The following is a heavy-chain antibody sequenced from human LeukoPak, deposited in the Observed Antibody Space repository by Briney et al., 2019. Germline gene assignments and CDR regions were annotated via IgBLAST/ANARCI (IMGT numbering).Heavy chain of an antibody. V-gene: IGHV4-34*01. CDR1: GGSFSGYY. D-gene: IGHD3-3*02. CDR3: ARGALAWFDP. CDR2: IYFSGST. J-gene: IGHJ5*02. Sequence: SETLSLTCAVYGGSFSGYYWSWIRQPPGKGLEWIGSIYFSGSTYYNPSLKSRVTISVDTSKNQFSLKLSSVTAADTAVYYCARGALAWFDPWGQGTLLTVSS.